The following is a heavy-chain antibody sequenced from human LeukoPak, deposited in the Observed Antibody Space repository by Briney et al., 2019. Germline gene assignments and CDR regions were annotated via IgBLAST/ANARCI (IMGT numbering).Heavy chain of an antibody. Sequence: PGGSLRLSCAASGFTFDDHGMSWVRQAPGKGLEWVSSISTSSSYIYYADSVKGRFTISRDNARNSLNLQMNSLRAEDTAVYYCARGDPDISFGVAGEAFDIWGQGTMVTVSS. V-gene: IGHV3-21*01. CDR1: GFTFDDHG. CDR3: ARGDPDISFGVAGEAFDI. D-gene: IGHD3-3*01. J-gene: IGHJ3*02. CDR2: ISTSSSYI.